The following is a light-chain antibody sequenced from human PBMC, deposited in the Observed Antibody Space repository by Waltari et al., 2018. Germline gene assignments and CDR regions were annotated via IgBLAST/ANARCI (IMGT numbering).Light chain of an antibody. CDR2: ATS. V-gene: IGKV1-39*01. CDR1: QDISDT. J-gene: IGKJ1*01. Sequence: DIQMTQSPSSLSASVGDRVTITCQAGQDISDTLNWYQQKPGKAPKLLIFATSNLQSGVPSRFTGSASGADFSLTINSLQPEDFATYYCQQSYSPPHTFGQGTRVDFK. CDR3: QQSYSPPHT.